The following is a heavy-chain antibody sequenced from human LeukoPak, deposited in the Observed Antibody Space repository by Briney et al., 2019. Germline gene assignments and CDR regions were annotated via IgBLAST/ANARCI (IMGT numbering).Heavy chain of an antibody. CDR1: GFTFSSYN. V-gene: IGHV3-21*01. Sequence: GGSLRLSCAASGFTFSSYNMNWVRQVPGKGLEWVSSISSSSSYIYYADSVKGRFTISRDNAKNSLYLQMNSLRAEDTAVYYCARAIVGATIDAFDIWGQGTMVTVSS. CDR2: ISSSSSYI. D-gene: IGHD1-26*01. J-gene: IGHJ3*02. CDR3: ARAIVGATIDAFDI.